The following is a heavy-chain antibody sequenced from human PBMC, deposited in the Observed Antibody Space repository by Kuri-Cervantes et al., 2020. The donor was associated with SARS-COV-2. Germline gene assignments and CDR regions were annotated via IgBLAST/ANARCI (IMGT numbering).Heavy chain of an antibody. CDR3: ARDHFYYDFWSGYSPNPSRHYYYYMDV. D-gene: IGHD3-3*01. CDR2: ISYDGSNK. CDR1: GFTFDDYG. J-gene: IGHJ6*03. Sequence: GESLKISCAASGFTFDDYGMSWVRQAPGKGLEWVAVISYDGSNKYYADSVKGRFTISRDNSKNTLYLQMNSLRAEDTAVYYCARDHFYYDFWSGYSPNPSRHYYYYMDVWGKGTTVTVSS. V-gene: IGHV3-30*03.